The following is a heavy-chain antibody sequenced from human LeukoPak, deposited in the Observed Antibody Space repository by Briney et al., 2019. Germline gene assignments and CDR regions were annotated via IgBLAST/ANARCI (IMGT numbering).Heavy chain of an antibody. CDR1: GGSFSGHL. Sequence: PSETLSLTCEVSGGSFSGHLWTWIRQPPGKGLEWIGQINHIGDINYNASLGSRLTISVDTSKTQFSLKLTSLTAADTAVYYCARGVDIVMGFDYWGQGTLVTVSS. D-gene: IGHD5-12*01. V-gene: IGHV4-34*01. CDR2: INHIGDI. J-gene: IGHJ4*02. CDR3: ARGVDIVMGFDY.